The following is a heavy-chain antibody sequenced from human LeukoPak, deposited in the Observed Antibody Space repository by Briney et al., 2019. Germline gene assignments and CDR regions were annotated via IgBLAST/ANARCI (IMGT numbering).Heavy chain of an antibody. Sequence: PSETLSLTCTVSGGSLSPYSWSWMRQPAGKGLEWIGRIYPRESPNYNPSLKSRVIMSVDTPKNQFSLKLSSVTAADTAVYYCARGGIAAAALAHLDYWGQGTLVTVSS. CDR2: IYPRESP. J-gene: IGHJ4*02. D-gene: IGHD6-13*01. V-gene: IGHV4-4*07. CDR1: GGSLSPYS. CDR3: ARGGIAAAALAHLDY.